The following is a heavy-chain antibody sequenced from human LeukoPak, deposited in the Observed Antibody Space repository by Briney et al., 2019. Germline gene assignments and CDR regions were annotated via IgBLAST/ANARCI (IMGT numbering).Heavy chain of an antibody. V-gene: IGHV3-30*03. Sequence: QTGGSLRLSCAASGFTFSSYGMHWVRQAPGKGLEWVAVISYDGSNKYYADSVKGRFTISRDNSKNTLYLQMNSLRAEDTAVYYCARDQGVYCSGGSCTAFDIWGQGTMVTVSS. D-gene: IGHD2-15*01. CDR2: ISYDGSNK. CDR3: ARDQGVYCSGGSCTAFDI. CDR1: GFTFSSYG. J-gene: IGHJ3*02.